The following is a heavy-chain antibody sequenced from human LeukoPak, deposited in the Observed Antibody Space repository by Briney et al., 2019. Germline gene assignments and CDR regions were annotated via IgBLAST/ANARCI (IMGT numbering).Heavy chain of an antibody. CDR3: ARDPLSQGWFDP. D-gene: IGHD3-3*02. CDR2: IYYSGST. V-gene: IGHV4-59*01. J-gene: IGHJ5*02. CDR1: GGSISSYY. Sequence: PSETLSLTCTVSGGSISSYYWSWIRQPPGKGLEWIGYIYYSGSTNYNPSLKSRVTVSVDTSKNQFSLKLSPVTAADTAVYYCARDPLSQGWFDPWGQGTLVTVSS.